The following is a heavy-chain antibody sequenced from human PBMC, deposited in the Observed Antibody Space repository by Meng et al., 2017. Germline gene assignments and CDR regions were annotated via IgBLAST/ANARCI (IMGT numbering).Heavy chain of an antibody. Sequence: QLVQCGSRVKKPRASVKVSCKASGDTFPSSDIHGVRQGTGQGSEWMGWMNPNSGGTNYAQKFQGRVTMTRDTSISTAYMELSRLRSDDTAVYYCARDPIAAAAPIADWFDPWGQGTLVTVSS. D-gene: IGHD6-13*01. CDR1: GDTFPSSD. CDR3: ARDPIAAAAPIADWFDP. V-gene: IGHV1-2*02. J-gene: IGHJ5*02. CDR2: MNPNSGGT.